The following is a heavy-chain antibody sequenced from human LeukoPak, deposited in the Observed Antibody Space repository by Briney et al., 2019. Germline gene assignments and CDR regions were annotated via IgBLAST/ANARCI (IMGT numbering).Heavy chain of an antibody. CDR2: SDYNGGT. CDR3: ARYYYDSSGYWYFDY. D-gene: IGHD3-22*01. CDR1: GGSISTYY. V-gene: IGHV4-59*12. Sequence: SETLSLTCTVSGGSISTYYWSWIRQPPGKGLEWIGYSDYNGGTHYNPSLKSRVTISVDTSKNQFSLKLSSVTAADTAVYYCARYYYDSSGYWYFDYWGQGTLVTVSS. J-gene: IGHJ4*02.